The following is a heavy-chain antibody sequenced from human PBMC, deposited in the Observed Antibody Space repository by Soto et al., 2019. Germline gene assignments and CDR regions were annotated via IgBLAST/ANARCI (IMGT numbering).Heavy chain of an antibody. CDR1: GGSISSGGYY. V-gene: IGHV4-31*03. D-gene: IGHD3-10*01. CDR2: IYYSGST. CDR3: ARDRIPPHYYVSGSSRNYYYYYGMDV. J-gene: IGHJ6*02. Sequence: QVQLQESGPGLVKPSQTLSLTCTVSGGSISSGGYYWSWIRQHPGKGLEWIGYIYYSGSTYYNPSLKSRVTISVDTSKNQFSLKLSSVTAADTAVYYCARDRIPPHYYVSGSSRNYYYYYGMDVWGQGTTVTVSS.